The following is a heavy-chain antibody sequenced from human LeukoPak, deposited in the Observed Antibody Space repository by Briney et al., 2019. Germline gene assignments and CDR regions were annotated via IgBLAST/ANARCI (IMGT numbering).Heavy chain of an antibody. D-gene: IGHD2-21*01. Sequence: GGSLRLSCAASGFTFSPYWMTWVRQAPGKGLEWVANIKEDGSERYYVDSVKGRFTISRDNAKDSLYLQMNSLRAEDTAVYYCATGDRIFEYWGQGTLVTVSS. CDR1: GFTFSPYW. CDR3: ATGDRIFEY. J-gene: IGHJ4*02. V-gene: IGHV3-7*03. CDR2: IKEDGSER.